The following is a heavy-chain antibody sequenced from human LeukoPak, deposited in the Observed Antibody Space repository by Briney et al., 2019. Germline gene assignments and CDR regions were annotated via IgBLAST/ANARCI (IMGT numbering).Heavy chain of an antibody. V-gene: IGHV4-4*02. CDR1: GGSISSSNW. Sequence: PSETLSLTCAVSGGSISSSNWWSWVRQPPGKGLEWIGEINHSGSTNYNPSLKSRVTISVDTSKNQFSLKLSSVTAADTAVYYCARQRWLLYYMDVWGKGTTVTISS. D-gene: IGHD5-24*01. J-gene: IGHJ6*03. CDR2: INHSGST. CDR3: ARQRWLLYYMDV.